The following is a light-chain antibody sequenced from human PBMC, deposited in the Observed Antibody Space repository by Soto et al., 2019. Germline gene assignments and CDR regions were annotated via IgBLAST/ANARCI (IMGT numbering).Light chain of an antibody. CDR2: DVS. J-gene: IGLJ2*01. Sequence: QSALTQPRSVSGSPGQSVTISCTGTSSDVGGYNYVSWYQQHPGKAPKVMIYDVSKRPAGVPDRFSGSKSGNTASLTISGLQAEDEADYYCCSYAGSYHVVFGGGTKVTVL. V-gene: IGLV2-11*01. CDR3: CSYAGSYHVV. CDR1: SSDVGGYNY.